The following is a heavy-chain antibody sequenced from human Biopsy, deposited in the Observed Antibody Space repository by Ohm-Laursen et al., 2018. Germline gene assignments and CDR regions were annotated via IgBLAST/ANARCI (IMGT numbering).Heavy chain of an antibody. CDR2: INQAGTT. CDR1: GKTFSDYQ. V-gene: IGHV4-34*08. CDR3: GNEVHGRDY. D-gene: IGHD2-15*01. J-gene: IGHJ4*02. Sequence: PSQTLSLTCAVFGKTFSDYQWSWIRQPPGKGLEWIGQINQAGTTNYNPSLKSRVSISADPSKYEFSLRLTSVTAADTAVYLCGNEVHGRDYWGLGAQVTVSS.